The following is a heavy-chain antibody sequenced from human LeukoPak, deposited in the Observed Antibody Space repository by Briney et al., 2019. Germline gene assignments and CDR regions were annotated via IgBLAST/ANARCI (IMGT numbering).Heavy chain of an antibody. Sequence: PSETLSLTCTVSGGSISSYYWSWIRQPPGKGLEWIGYIYYSGSTNYNPSLKSRVTISVDTSKNQFSLKLSSVTAADTAVYYCASFRYSYGYRDYWGQGTLVTVSS. V-gene: IGHV4-59*12. CDR1: GGSISSYY. CDR3: ASFRYSYGYRDY. J-gene: IGHJ4*02. D-gene: IGHD5-18*01. CDR2: IYYSGST.